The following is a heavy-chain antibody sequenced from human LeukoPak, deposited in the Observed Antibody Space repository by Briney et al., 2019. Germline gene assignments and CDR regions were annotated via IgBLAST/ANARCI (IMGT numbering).Heavy chain of an antibody. CDR1: GFTFSSYS. J-gene: IGHJ4*02. CDR2: ISSSSSYI. Sequence: GGSLRLSCAAPGFTFSSYSMNWVRQAPGKGLEWVSSISSSSSYIYYADSVKGRFTISRDNAKNSLYLQMNSLRAEDTAVYYCAVNSSGYYNFYWGQGTLVTVSS. V-gene: IGHV3-21*01. CDR3: AVNSSGYYNFY. D-gene: IGHD3-22*01.